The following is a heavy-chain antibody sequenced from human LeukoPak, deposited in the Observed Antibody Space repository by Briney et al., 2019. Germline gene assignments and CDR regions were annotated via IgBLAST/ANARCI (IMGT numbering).Heavy chain of an antibody. D-gene: IGHD3-9*01. CDR1: GGSFSGYY. Sequence: SETPSLTCAVYGGSFSGYYWSWIRQPPGKGLEWIGEINHSGSTNYNPSLKSRVTISVDTSKNQFSLKLSSVTAADTAVYYCARLRAIRIRYFDWLNEAVFDYWGQGTLVTVSS. J-gene: IGHJ4*02. CDR3: ARLRAIRIRYFDWLNEAVFDY. V-gene: IGHV4-34*01. CDR2: INHSGST.